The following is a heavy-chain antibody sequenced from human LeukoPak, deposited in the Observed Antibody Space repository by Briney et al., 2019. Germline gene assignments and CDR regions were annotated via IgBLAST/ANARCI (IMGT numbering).Heavy chain of an antibody. J-gene: IGHJ4*02. V-gene: IGHV3-30*04. D-gene: IGHD3/OR15-3a*01. CDR2: ISFDRKNK. Sequence: GGSLRLSCVASGFTFNYYAIHWVRQAPGKGLEWVAVISFDRKNKFYADSVKGRFTISRDNSKNTLYLQMNSLKPEDTAVYFCARDSRLKWTEYYFDFWGQGTLVTVSS. CDR3: ARDSRLKWTEYYFDF. CDR1: GFTFNYYA.